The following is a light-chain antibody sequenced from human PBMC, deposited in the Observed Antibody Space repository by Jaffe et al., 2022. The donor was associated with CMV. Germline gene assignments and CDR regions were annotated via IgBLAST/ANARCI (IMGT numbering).Light chain of an antibody. J-gene: IGKJ1*01. V-gene: IGKV1-5*03. CDR2: KAS. CDR3: QQYNSYPWT. CDR1: QSIRTW. Sequence: DIQMTQSPSTLSASVGDKVTLTCRASQSIRTWLAWYRQKPGRSPHLLIYKASSLESGVSSRFSGSGSGTEFTLTISSLQPDDFATYYCQQYNSYPWTFGQGTKVEI.